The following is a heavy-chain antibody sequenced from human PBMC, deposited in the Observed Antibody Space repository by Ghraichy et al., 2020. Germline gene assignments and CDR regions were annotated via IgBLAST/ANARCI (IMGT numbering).Heavy chain of an antibody. CDR3: AGSRSSRAYRRLDY. CDR1: GYTFTTYD. CDR2: MNPNSGNT. V-gene: IGHV1-8*01. Sequence: ASVKVSCKASGYTFTTYDINWVRQAPGQGLEWMGWMNPNSGNTDYAQKFQGRVIMTRNTSISTAYMELSSLRSEDTAVYYCAGSRSSRAYRRLDYCGQGTLVTVPS. D-gene: IGHD3-16*02. J-gene: IGHJ4*02.